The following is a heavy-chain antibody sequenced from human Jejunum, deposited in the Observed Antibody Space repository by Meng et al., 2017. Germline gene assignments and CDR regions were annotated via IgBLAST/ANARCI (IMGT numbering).Heavy chain of an antibody. CDR3: ARDHWGSLDY. J-gene: IGHJ4*02. V-gene: IGHV4-61*08. CDR1: GGSVSSAGYQ. D-gene: IGHD7-27*01. Sequence: QVQLQESGPGLVGPSETLSPICTVSGGSVSSAGYQWGWIRQPPGKGLEWIGYASTNYNPSLKSRVTISLDTSKNQFSLKLSSVTAADTAVYYCARDHWGSLDYWGQGILVTVSS. CDR2: AST.